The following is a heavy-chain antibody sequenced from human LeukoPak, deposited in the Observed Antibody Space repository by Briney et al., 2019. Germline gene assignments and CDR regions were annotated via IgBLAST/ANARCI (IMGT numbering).Heavy chain of an antibody. CDR3: VIRWELSDYFDY. V-gene: IGHV1-18*01. Sequence: ASVTVSCTASGYTFTSYGISWVRQAPGQGLEWMGWSSAYNGNTNYAQKLQGRVTMTTDTSTSTAYMELRSLRSDDTAVYYCVIRWELSDYFDYWGQGTLVTVSS. CDR2: SSAYNGNT. J-gene: IGHJ4*02. D-gene: IGHD1-26*01. CDR1: GYTFTSYG.